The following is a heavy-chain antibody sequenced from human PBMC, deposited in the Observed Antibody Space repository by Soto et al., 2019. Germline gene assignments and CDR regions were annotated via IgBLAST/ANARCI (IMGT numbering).Heavy chain of an antibody. V-gene: IGHV4-31*03. CDR3: ARVRLSRYSNYVRFFDY. Sequence: PSETLSLTCTVSGGSISSGGYYWSWICQHPGKGLEWIGYIYYSGSTYYNPSLKSRVTISVDTSKNQFSLKLSSVTAADTAVYYCARVRLSRYSNYVRFFDYWGQGTLVTVSS. CDR1: GGSISSGGYY. CDR2: IYYSGST. J-gene: IGHJ4*02. D-gene: IGHD4-4*01.